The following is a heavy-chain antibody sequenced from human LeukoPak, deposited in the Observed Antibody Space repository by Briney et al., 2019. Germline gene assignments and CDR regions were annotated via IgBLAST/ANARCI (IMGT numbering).Heavy chain of an antibody. J-gene: IGHJ5*02. CDR3: AKGCFSSSCSDSRWFDP. V-gene: IGHV3-23*01. Sequence: GGSLRLSCAASGFTFSTYAMSWVRQAPGKGLEWVSAIVGGGGNTFYADPGKGRFTISRDNSQNTLYLQMNSLRAEDTAVYYCAKGCFSSSCSDSRWFDPWGLGTLVTVSS. D-gene: IGHD2-2*01. CDR1: GFTFSTYA. CDR2: IVGGGGNT.